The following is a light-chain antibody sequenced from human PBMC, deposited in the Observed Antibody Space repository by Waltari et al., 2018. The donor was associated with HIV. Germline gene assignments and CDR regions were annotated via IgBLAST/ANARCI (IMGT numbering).Light chain of an antibody. J-gene: IGLJ3*02. CDR3: ATWDDSLSGWM. CDR1: SSNIGSNY. Sequence: QSVLTQPPAASGTPGQSVTISGSGSSSNIGSNYVYWYQQLPRTAPKLLIYRNNQRPSGFPDRFSGSKSGTSASLAISGLRSEDEVDYYCATWDDSLSGWMFGGGTKVTVL. CDR2: RNN. V-gene: IGLV1-47*01.